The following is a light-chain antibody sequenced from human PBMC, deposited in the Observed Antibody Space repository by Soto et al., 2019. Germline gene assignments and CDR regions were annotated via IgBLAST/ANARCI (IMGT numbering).Light chain of an antibody. CDR3: QQRSNWPPIT. V-gene: IGKV3-11*01. J-gene: IGKJ5*01. CDR1: QSVSSY. Sequence: EIVLTQSPATLSLSPGERATLSCRASQSVSSYLAWYQQKPGQAPRILIYDASNKATGIPARFSGSGSGTDFTLTISSLEPEDVAVYYCQQRSNWPPITFGQGTRLEIK. CDR2: DAS.